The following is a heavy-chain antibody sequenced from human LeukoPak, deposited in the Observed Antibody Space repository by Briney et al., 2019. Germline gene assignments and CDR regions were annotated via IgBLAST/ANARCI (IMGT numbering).Heavy chain of an antibody. CDR3: AREVPELDAFDI. V-gene: IGHV1-2*02. J-gene: IGHJ3*02. D-gene: IGHD2-2*01. CDR2: INPNSGGT. CDR1: GYTCTGYY. Sequence: ASVNVSFKASGYTCTGYYMHWVRQAPGQGLEWMGWINPNSGGTNYAQKFQGRVTMTRDTSISTAYMELSRLRSDDTAVYYCAREVPELDAFDIWGQGTTVTVSS.